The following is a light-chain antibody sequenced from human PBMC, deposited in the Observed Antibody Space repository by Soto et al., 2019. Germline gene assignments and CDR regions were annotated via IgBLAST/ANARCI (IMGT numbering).Light chain of an antibody. CDR1: TSDVGGYNY. V-gene: IGLV2-14*01. CDR3: SSYTSGSTLV. Sequence: QSALTQPASVSGPPGQSITISCTGTTSDVGGYNYVSWYQQHPGKAPKLMIYEVSNRPSGVSNRFSGSKSGNTASLTISGLQTADEADYYCSSYTSGSTLVFGTGTKVTVL. CDR2: EVS. J-gene: IGLJ1*01.